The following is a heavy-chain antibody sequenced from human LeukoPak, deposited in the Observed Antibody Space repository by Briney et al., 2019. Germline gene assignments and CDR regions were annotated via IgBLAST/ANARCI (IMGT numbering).Heavy chain of an antibody. D-gene: IGHD3-16*01. CDR1: GFTFSSYA. CDR3: AKDLMRPLEGYFDY. Sequence: GGSLRLSCAASGFTFSSYAMSWVRQAPGKGLEWVSPISDNGASSYYIDSVKGRFTISRDNSRNTLYLQMNNLRADDTAVYYCAKDLMRPLEGYFDYWGQGTLVTVSS. CDR2: ISDNGASS. V-gene: IGHV3-23*01. J-gene: IGHJ4*02.